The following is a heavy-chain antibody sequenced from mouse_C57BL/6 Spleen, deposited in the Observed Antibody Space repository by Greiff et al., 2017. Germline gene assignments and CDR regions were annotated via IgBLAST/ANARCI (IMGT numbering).Heavy chain of an antibody. CDR1: GYTFTSYD. CDR2: IYPRDGST. D-gene: IGHD3-2*02. J-gene: IGHJ4*01. CDR3: ARDGGLAQATDYAMDY. V-gene: IGHV1-85*01. Sequence: QVQLQQSGPELVKPGASVKLSCKASGYTFTSYDINWVKQRPGQGLEWIGWIYPRDGSTKYNEKFKGKATLTVDTSSSTAYMELHSLTSEDSAVYFCARDGGLAQATDYAMDYWGQGTSVTVSS.